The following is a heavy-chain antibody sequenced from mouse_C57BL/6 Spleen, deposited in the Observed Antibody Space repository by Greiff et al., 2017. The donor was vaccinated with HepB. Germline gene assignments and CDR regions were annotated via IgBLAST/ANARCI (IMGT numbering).Heavy chain of an antibody. D-gene: IGHD1-1*01. CDR1: GFSFNTYA. Sequence: EVKLVESGGGLVQPKGSLKLSCAASGFSFNTYAMNWVRQAPGKGLEWVARRRSKSNNYATYYADSVKDRFTISRDDSESRLYLQMNNLKTEDTAMYYCVRSYYCSSYGFAYWGQGTLVTVSA. CDR2: RRSKSNNYAT. J-gene: IGHJ3*01. V-gene: IGHV10-1*01. CDR3: VRSYYCSSYGFAY.